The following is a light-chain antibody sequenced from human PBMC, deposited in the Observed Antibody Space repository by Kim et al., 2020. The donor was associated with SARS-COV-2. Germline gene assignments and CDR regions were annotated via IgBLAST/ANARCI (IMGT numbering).Light chain of an antibody. V-gene: IGKV1-17*01. CDR2: GAS. J-gene: IGKJ1*01. CDR3: VQQSGHPRT. Sequence: DIQMTQSPYSLSASVGDRVTITCRASQAIRNDLGWYQQKPGKAPKCLIYGASILQSGVPSRFSGSGSGTEFTLTISSLQPEDFATYFCVQQSGHPRTFGQGTKVDIK. CDR1: QAIRND.